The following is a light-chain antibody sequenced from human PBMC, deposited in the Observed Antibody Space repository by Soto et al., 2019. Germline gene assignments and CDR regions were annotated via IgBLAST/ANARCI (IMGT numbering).Light chain of an antibody. Sequence: QSVLTQPPSASGSPGQSVTISCTGTSSDVGHYDYVSWYQQHPGKAPKLMIYEVSKRPSGVPDRFSGSKFGYTASLTVSGLQAEDEAAYYCSSYTSATTYVFGTGTKVTVL. CDR3: SSYTSATTYV. V-gene: IGLV2-8*01. J-gene: IGLJ1*01. CDR1: SSDVGHYDY. CDR2: EVS.